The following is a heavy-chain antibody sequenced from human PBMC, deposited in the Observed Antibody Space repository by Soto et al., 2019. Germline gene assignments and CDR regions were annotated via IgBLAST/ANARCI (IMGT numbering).Heavy chain of an antibody. V-gene: IGHV4-39*01. Sequence: QLQLQESGPGLVKPSETLSLTCTVSGGSISSSSYYWGWIRQPPGTGLEWIGRIYYIGSTYYHPSLKGRVTISVDTSKYQFSLKLSSVTAADTAVYYCARHGKMITTFGVVIPAGFDPFGQGTLVAVSS. J-gene: IGHJ5*02. D-gene: IGHD3-3*01. CDR1: GGSISSSSYY. CDR2: IYYIGST. CDR3: ARHGKMITTFGVVIPAGFDP.